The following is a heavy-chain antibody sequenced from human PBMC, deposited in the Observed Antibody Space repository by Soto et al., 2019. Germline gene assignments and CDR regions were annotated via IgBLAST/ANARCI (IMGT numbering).Heavy chain of an antibody. CDR3: AKVLLHNTVTKGGS. D-gene: IGHD4-17*01. CDR1: GFTFSSYG. Sequence: QVQLVESGGGVVQPGRSLRLSCAASGFTFSSYGMHWVRQAPGKGLEWVAVISYHGNDKYYADSVKGRFTISRDNFKSTLYLQMSRLRAEDTAIYFCAKVLLHNTVTKGGSWGPGTLVTVSS. V-gene: IGHV3-30*18. CDR2: ISYHGNDK. J-gene: IGHJ5*02.